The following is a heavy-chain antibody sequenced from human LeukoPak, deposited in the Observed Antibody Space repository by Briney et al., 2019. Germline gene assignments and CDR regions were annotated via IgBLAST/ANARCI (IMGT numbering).Heavy chain of an antibody. CDR2: ISSSSSYI. V-gene: IGHV3-21*01. Sequence: GGSLTLSCAASGFTFSSYSMKWVRQAPGKGLEWVSSISSSSSYIYYADSVKGRFTISRDNAKNSLYLQMNSLRAEDTAVYYCARDVRPEAAAEGYYYYYYMDVWGKGTTVTVSS. CDR1: GFTFSSYS. CDR3: ARDVRPEAAAEGYYYYYYMDV. D-gene: IGHD6-13*01. J-gene: IGHJ6*03.